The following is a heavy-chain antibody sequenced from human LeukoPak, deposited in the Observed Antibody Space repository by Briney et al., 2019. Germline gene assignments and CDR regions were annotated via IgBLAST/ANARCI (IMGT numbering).Heavy chain of an antibody. V-gene: IGHV4-59*01. Sequence: SETLSLTCTVSGGSTSSYYWSWIRQPPGKGLEWIGYIYYSGSTNYNPSLKSRVTISVDTSKNQFSLKLSSVTAADTAVYYCASGIDYAGWFDPWGQGTLVTVSS. J-gene: IGHJ5*02. CDR3: ASGIDYAGWFDP. CDR2: IYYSGST. CDR1: GGSTSSYY. D-gene: IGHD1-26*01.